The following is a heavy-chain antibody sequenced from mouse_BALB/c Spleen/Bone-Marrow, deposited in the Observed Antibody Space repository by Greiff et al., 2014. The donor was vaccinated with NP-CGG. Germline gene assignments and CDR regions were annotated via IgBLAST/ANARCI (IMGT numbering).Heavy chain of an antibody. CDR2: IRNKANGYTT. CDR3: ARDRGLLRLDY. Sequence: EVKLMESGGGLVQPGGSLRLSCATSGFTFTDYYMSWVRQPPGKALEWLGFIRNKANGYTTEYSASVKGRFTISRDNSQSILYLQMNTLRAEDSATYYCARDRGLLRLDYWGQGTTLTVSS. V-gene: IGHV7-3*02. CDR1: GFTFTDYY. J-gene: IGHJ2*01. D-gene: IGHD2-3*01.